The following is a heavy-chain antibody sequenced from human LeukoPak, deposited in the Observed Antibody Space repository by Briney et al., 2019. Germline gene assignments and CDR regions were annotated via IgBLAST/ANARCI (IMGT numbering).Heavy chain of an antibody. J-gene: IGHJ5*02. D-gene: IGHD2-8*01. CDR3: ARETYCTNGVCYGIDWFDP. Sequence: GGSLRLSCAASGFTFDDYGMSWVRQAPGKGLEWVSGINWNGGSTGYADSVKGRFTISRDNAKNSLYLQMNSLRAEDTALYHCARETYCTNGVCYGIDWFDPWGQGTLVTVSS. CDR2: INWNGGST. CDR1: GFTFDDYG. V-gene: IGHV3-20*01.